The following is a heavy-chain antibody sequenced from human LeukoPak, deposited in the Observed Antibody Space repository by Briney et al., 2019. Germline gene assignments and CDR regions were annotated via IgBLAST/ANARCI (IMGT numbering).Heavy chain of an antibody. Sequence: GGSLRLSCAASGFDFSTYGINWVRQAPGKGLEWVSSISTMSNYIFYGDSVKGRFTISRDNAKNSVYLQMNSLRPEDTAVYYCSRDRLGGLDYWGQGTLVTVSS. CDR1: GFDFSTYG. CDR3: SRDRLGGLDY. V-gene: IGHV3-21*01. J-gene: IGHJ4*02. D-gene: IGHD5-12*01. CDR2: ISTMSNYI.